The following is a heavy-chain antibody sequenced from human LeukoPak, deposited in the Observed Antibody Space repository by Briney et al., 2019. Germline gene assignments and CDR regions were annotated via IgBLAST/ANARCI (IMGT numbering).Heavy chain of an antibody. CDR3: ARDQGYGMDV. CDR1: GGSISSYY. J-gene: IGHJ6*02. Sequence: SETLSLTCTVSGGSISSYYWSWIRQPPGKGLEWIGYIYYSGSTNYNPSLKSRVTISVDTSMNQFSLNLSSVTAADTAVYYCARDQGYGMDVWGQGTTVTVSS. V-gene: IGHV4-59*01. CDR2: IYYSGST.